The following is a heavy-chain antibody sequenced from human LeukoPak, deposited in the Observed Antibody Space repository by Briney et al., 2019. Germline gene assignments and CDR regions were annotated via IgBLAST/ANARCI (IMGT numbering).Heavy chain of an antibody. V-gene: IGHV1-18*01. D-gene: IGHD1-26*01. CDR2: INAYNGNT. Sequence: GASVKVSCKASGYTFTSYGISWVRQAPGQGLEWMGWINAYNGNTNYAQKLQGRVTMTTDTSTSTAYMELRSLRSDDTAVYYCARVELVEGMWYFDYWGQGTLVTVSS. J-gene: IGHJ4*02. CDR1: GYTFTSYG. CDR3: ARVELVEGMWYFDY.